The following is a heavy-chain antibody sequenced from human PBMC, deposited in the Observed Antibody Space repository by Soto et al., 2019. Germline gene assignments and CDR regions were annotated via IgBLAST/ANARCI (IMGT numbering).Heavy chain of an antibody. CDR3: ARHGGDNYYDSSGYSDY. V-gene: IGHV1-69*13. Sequence: SVKVSCKASGGTFSSYAISWVRQAPGQGLEWMGGIIPIFGTANYAQKFQGRVTITADESTSTAYMELSSLRSEDTAVYYCARHGGDNYYDSSGYSDYWGQGTLVTVSS. D-gene: IGHD3-22*01. J-gene: IGHJ4*02. CDR2: IIPIFGTA. CDR1: GGTFSSYA.